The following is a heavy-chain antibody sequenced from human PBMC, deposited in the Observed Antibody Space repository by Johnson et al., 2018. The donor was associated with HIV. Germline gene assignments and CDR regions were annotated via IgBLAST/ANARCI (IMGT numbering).Heavy chain of an antibody. V-gene: IGHV3-74*02. D-gene: IGHD6-19*01. CDR2: IYSDGTST. CDR3: ARKQWLAKISSDAFDF. CDR1: GFTFSNYW. J-gene: IGHJ3*01. Sequence: VHLVEYGGGLVQPGGSLILSCAASGFTFSNYWMHWVRQVPGKGLEWVSRIYSDGTSTTYADSVRGRFTISRDNAKNTLYLQMNSLRAEDTAVYYCARKQWLAKISSDAFDFWGQGTMVTVTS.